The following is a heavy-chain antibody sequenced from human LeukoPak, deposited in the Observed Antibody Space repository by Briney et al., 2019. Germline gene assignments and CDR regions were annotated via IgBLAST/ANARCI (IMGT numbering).Heavy chain of an antibody. D-gene: IGHD4-17*01. V-gene: IGHV3-11*04. CDR2: ISSSGSTI. J-gene: IGHJ6*03. CDR1: GFTFSDYY. Sequence: GGSLRLSCAASGFTFSDYYMSWIRQAPGKGLEWVSYISSSGSTIYYADSVKGRFTISRDNAKNSLYLQMNSLRAEDTAVYYCARAGYGDRPYYYYIDVWVKGTTVTVSS. CDR3: ARAGYGDRPYYYYIDV.